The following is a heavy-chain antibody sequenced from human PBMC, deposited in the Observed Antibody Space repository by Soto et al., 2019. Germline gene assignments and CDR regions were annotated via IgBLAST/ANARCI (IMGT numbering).Heavy chain of an antibody. CDR1: GFTFSSYS. Sequence: GGSLRLSCAASGFTFSSYSMNWVRQAPGKGLEWVSSISSSSSYIYYADSVKGRFTISRDNAKDSLYLQMNSLGAEDTAVYYCARANIVGTADYWGQGTLVTVSS. CDR2: ISSSSSYI. D-gene: IGHD2-21*01. V-gene: IGHV3-21*01. CDR3: ARANIVGTADY. J-gene: IGHJ4*02.